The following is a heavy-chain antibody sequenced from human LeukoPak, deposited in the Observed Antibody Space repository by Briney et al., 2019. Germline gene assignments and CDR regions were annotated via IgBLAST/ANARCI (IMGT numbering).Heavy chain of an antibody. CDR1: GGSISSYY. Sequence: SETLSLTCTVSGGSISSYYWSWIRQPPGKGLEWIGHIYYGGSTNYNPSLKSRVTISIDTSKNQFSLRLSSVTAADTAVYYCARGAAGYSYGWGQGTLVTVSS. V-gene: IGHV4-59*01. CDR3: ARGAAGYSYG. CDR2: IYYGGST. J-gene: IGHJ4*02. D-gene: IGHD5-18*01.